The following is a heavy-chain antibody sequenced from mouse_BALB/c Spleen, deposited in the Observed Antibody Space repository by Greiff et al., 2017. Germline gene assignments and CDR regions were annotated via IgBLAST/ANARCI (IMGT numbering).Heavy chain of an antibody. J-gene: IGHJ1*01. V-gene: IGHV5-6-3*01. CDR2: INSNGGST. D-gene: IGHD1-1*01. CDR3: ARIGAATGVEGCYFDV. CDR1: GFTFSSYG. Sequence: EVQVVESGGGLVQPGGSLKLSCAASGFTFSSYGMSWVRQTPDKRLELVATINSNGGSTYYPDSVKGRFTISRDNAKNTLYLQMSSLKSEDTAMYSGARIGAATGVEGCYFDVWGAGTTVTVSS.